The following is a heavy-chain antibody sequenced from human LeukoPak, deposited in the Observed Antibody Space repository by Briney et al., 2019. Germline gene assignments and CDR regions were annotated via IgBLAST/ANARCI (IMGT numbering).Heavy chain of an antibody. CDR3: ARGTTDCSGASCYNY. CDR1: GYTFSSYD. CDR2: MNPNSGST. J-gene: IGHJ4*02. V-gene: IGHV1-8*01. Sequence: ASVKLSCKASGYTFSSYDINWVRQAAGQGLEWMGWMNPNSGSTGYAQRFQGRVTMTRDTSINTAYMELSSLRSDDTAVYYCARGTTDCSGASCYNYWGQGTLLTVSS. D-gene: IGHD2-2*02.